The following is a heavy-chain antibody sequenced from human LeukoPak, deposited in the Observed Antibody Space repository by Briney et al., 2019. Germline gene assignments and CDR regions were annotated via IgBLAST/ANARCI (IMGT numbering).Heavy chain of an antibody. J-gene: IGHJ6*03. CDR3: ARRTMVRGETTIYYYYMDV. Sequence: ASVKVSCKASGYTFTGYYMHWVRQAPGQGLEWMGRINPNSGGTNYAQKFQGRVTMTRDTSISTAYMELSRLGSDDTAVYYCARRTMVRGETTIYYYYMDVWGEGTTVTVSS. D-gene: IGHD3-10*01. CDR1: GYTFTGYY. V-gene: IGHV1-2*06. CDR2: INPNSGGT.